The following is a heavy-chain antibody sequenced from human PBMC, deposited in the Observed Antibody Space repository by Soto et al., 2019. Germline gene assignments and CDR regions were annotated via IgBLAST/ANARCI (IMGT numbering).Heavy chain of an antibody. J-gene: IGHJ4*02. CDR2: ISYDERNK. CDR1: EFTFSRYG. D-gene: IGHD6-13*01. V-gene: IGHV3-30*18. CDR3: AKDTIRYSSSWYLDY. Sequence: QVQLVESGGGVVQPGRSLRLSCTVSEFTFSRYGMHWVRQAPGKGLEWVAVISYDERNKHYADSVKGRYTISRDNSKDTLYLLINSLRPEDTAMYYCAKDTIRYSSSWYLDYWGQGILVTVSS.